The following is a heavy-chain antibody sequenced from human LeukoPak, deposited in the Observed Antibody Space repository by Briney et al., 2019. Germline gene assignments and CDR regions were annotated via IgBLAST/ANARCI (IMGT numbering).Heavy chain of an antibody. J-gene: IGHJ5*02. V-gene: IGHV1-69*04. CDR2: IIPILGIA. D-gene: IGHD6-19*01. CDR3: ARDPPKIAVAGSNWFDP. CDR1: GGTFSSYA. Sequence: SVKVSCKASGGTFSSYAISWVRQAPGQGLEWMGRIIPILGIANYAQKFQGRVTITADKSTSTAYMELSSLRSEDTAVYYCARDPPKIAVAGSNWFDPWGQGTPVTVSS.